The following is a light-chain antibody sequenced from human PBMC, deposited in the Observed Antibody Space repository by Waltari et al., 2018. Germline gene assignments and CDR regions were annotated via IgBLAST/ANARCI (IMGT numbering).Light chain of an antibody. V-gene: IGLV1-51*02. CDR3: GTWDNSLSAWV. Sequence: QSVLTQPPSVSATPGQRVTISCSGSSSNIGINYMSWYQQLPGTAPKLLIHENNKRPSGIPDRFAGSKSGTSATLGITGLQTEDEADYYCGTWDNSLSAWVFGGGTKLTVL. J-gene: IGLJ3*02. CDR2: ENN. CDR1: SSNIGINY.